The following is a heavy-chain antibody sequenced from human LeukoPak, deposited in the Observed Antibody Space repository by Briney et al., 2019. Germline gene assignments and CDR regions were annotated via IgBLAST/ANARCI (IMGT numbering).Heavy chain of an antibody. J-gene: IGHJ4*02. CDR1: GFTFSSYS. Sequence: GGSLRLSCAASGFTFSSYSMNWVRQAPGKGLEWVSSISSSSSYIYYADSVKGRFTISRDNAKNSLYLQMNSLRAEDTAVYYCAREVISGSWPHPDYWGQGTLVTVSS. D-gene: IGHD6-13*01. V-gene: IGHV3-21*01. CDR3: AREVISGSWPHPDY. CDR2: ISSSSSYI.